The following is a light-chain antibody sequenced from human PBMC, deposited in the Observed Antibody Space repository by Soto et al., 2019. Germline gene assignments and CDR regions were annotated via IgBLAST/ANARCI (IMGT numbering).Light chain of an antibody. CDR3: QQYRT. Sequence: DTQMTQSPSTLSASVGDRVTIICRASQSIGTQLAWYQQKPGKAPKLLIYDASSLETGVPSRFSGSGSGTEFTLTISSLQPEDFATYYCQQYRTFGQGTKVDIK. J-gene: IGKJ1*01. CDR1: QSIGTQ. V-gene: IGKV1-5*02. CDR2: DAS.